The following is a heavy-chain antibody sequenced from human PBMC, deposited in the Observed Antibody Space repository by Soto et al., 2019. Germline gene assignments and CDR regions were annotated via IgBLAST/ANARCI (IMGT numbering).Heavy chain of an antibody. CDR3: AKDRVPNNWNDVYYYYGMDV. Sequence: GGSLRLSCAASGFTFSSYGMHWVRQAPGKGLEWVAVISYDGSNKYYADSVKGRFTISRDNPKNTLYLQMNSLRAEDTAVYYCAKDRVPNNWNDVYYYYGMDVWGQGTTVTVSS. V-gene: IGHV3-30*18. D-gene: IGHD1-1*01. J-gene: IGHJ6*02. CDR2: ISYDGSNK. CDR1: GFTFSSYG.